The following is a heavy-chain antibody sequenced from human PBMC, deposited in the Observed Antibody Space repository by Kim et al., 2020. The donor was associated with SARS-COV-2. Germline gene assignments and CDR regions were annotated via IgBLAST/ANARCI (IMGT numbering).Heavy chain of an antibody. D-gene: IGHD3-9*01. CDR2: ISAYNGNT. V-gene: IGHV1-18*01. Sequence: ASVKVSCKASGYTFTSYGISWVRQAPGQGLEWMGWISAYNGNTNYAQKLQGRVTMTTDTSTSTAYMELRSLRSDDTAVYYCARDVVGITIFADAFDIWGQGTMVTVSS. CDR1: GYTFTSYG. CDR3: ARDVVGITIFADAFDI. J-gene: IGHJ3*02.